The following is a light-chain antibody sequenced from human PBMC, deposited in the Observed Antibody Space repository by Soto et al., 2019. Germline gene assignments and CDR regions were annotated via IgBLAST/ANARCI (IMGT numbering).Light chain of an antibody. CDR2: DAS. CDR1: QGISSW. V-gene: IGKV1-12*01. CDR3: QQSYSTLMYT. Sequence: DIQMTQSPSFVSASVGDRVTITCRASQGISSWLAWYQQKPEKAPKLVIYDASSLQSGVPSRFGGSGSGTDFTLTISSLQPEDFATYYCQQSYSTLMYTFGQGTRLEIK. J-gene: IGKJ5*01.